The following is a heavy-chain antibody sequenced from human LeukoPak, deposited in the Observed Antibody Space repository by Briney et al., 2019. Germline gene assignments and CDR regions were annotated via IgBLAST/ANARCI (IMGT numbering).Heavy chain of an antibody. CDR1: GFTVSSNY. V-gene: IGHV4-34*01. J-gene: IGHJ4*02. CDR3: ARPVSGSSGWYYNY. D-gene: IGHD6-19*01. CDR2: INHSGST. Sequence: GSLRLSCAASGFTVSSNYMSWVRQAPGKGLEWIGEINHSGSTNYNPSLKSRVTIPVDTSKNQFSLKLSSVTAADTAVYYCARPVSGSSGWYYNYWGQGTLVTVSS.